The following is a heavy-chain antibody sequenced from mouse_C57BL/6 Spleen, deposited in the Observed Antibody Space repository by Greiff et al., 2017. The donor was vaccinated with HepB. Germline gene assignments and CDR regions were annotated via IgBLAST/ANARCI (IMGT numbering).Heavy chain of an antibody. D-gene: IGHD3-3*01. V-gene: IGHV8-12*01. CDR2: IYWDDDK. Sequence: QVTLKESGPGILQSSQTLSLTCSFSGFSLSTSGMGVSWIRQPSGKGLEWLAHIYWDDDKRYNPSLKSRLTISKDTSRNQVFLKITSVDTADTATYYCARSWELGGYWYFDVWGTGTTVTVSS. CDR1: GFSLSTSGMG. CDR3: ARSWELGGYWYFDV. J-gene: IGHJ1*03.